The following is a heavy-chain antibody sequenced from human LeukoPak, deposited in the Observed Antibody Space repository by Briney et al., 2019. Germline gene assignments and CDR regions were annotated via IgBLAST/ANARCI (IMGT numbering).Heavy chain of an antibody. D-gene: IGHD6-19*01. J-gene: IGHJ4*02. CDR2: IIPIFGTS. Sequence: SVKVSCKASGGTFSSYPISWVRQAPGQGLEWMGRIIPIFGTSNYAQKFQGRVTITTDESTSTAYMELSSLRSEDTAVYYCAREVSSGWPFPFDYWGQGTLVTVSS. CDR1: GGTFSSYP. V-gene: IGHV1-69*05. CDR3: AREVSSGWPFPFDY.